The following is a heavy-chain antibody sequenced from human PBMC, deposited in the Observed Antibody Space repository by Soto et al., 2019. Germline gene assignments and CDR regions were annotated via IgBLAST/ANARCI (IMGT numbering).Heavy chain of an antibody. Sequence: PSETLSLTCIVSGVSVRSYTWSWVRQPANKGLEWIGRVFSSVSATYNPSLKSRVSISMDTPENRISLKLSSVTAADTAVYYCARGWSSGWPIDYWGQGTLVTVSS. CDR2: VFSSVSA. CDR3: ARGWSSGWPIDY. V-gene: IGHV4-4*07. J-gene: IGHJ4*02. CDR1: GVSVRSYT. D-gene: IGHD6-19*01.